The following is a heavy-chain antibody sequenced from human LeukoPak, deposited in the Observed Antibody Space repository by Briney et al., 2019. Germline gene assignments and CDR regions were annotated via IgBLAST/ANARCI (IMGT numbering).Heavy chain of an antibody. CDR3: AGHSFDTVDAFDV. Sequence: GESLKISCKGSGYSFTTYWIGWVRQMPGKGLEWMGIIYPGDSDTRYSPSFQGQVTFSADKSLSTAYLQWSSLKASDTAMYFCAGHSFDTVDAFDVWGQGTIVTVSA. CDR1: GYSFTTYW. J-gene: IGHJ3*01. V-gene: IGHV5-51*01. D-gene: IGHD2-2*02. CDR2: IYPGDSDT.